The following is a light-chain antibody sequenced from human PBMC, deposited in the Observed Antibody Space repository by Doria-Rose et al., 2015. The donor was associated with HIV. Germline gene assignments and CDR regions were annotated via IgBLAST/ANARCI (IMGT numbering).Light chain of an antibody. CDR3: QQRGNWPSVT. Sequence: PGERATLSCRASQSVSSYLAWYQQKPGQAPRLLIYDASNRATGIPARFSGSGSGTDFTLTISSLEPEDFAVYYCQQRGNWPSVTFGQGTRLEIK. V-gene: IGKV3-11*01. CDR1: QSVSSY. J-gene: IGKJ5*01. CDR2: DAS.